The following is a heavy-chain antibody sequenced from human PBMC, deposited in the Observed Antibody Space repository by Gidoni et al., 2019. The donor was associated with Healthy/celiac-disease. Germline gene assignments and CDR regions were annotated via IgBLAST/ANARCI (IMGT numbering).Heavy chain of an antibody. CDR3: AREAIGYCSGGSCYPESAFDI. J-gene: IGHJ3*02. Sequence: QVQLVQSGAEVKKPGSSVQVSCKASGGTFSSYAISWVRQAPGQGLEWMGGIIPIFGTANYAQKFQGRVTITADESTSTAYMELSSLRSEDTAVYYCAREAIGYCSGGSCYPESAFDIWGQGTMVTVSS. CDR1: GGTFSSYA. D-gene: IGHD2-15*01. CDR2: IIPIFGTA. V-gene: IGHV1-69*01.